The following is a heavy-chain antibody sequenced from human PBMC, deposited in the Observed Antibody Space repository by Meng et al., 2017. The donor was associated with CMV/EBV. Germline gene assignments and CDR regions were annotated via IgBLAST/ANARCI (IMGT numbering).Heavy chain of an antibody. CDR2: IPYEGSNK. V-gene: IGHV3-30-3*01. CDR1: RFLFSCYA. J-gene: IGHJ6*02. CDR3: VSSKAGHFYYCGLDV. Sequence: GESLMTSCAASRFLFSCYAMHWVRQAPGKGLEWVAVIPYEGSNKFHADSVKGRFTISRDNSKSTLYLQMNSLRTEDTAVYYCVSSKAGHFYYCGLDVWGQGTTVTVSS.